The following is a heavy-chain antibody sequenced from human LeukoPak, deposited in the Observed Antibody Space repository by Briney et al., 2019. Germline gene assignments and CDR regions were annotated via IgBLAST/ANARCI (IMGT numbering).Heavy chain of an antibody. J-gene: IGHJ2*01. V-gene: IGHV1-2*02. CDR1: GYTFIGYY. Sequence: ASVKVSCKASGYTFIGYYMHWVRQAPGQGVEWMGWINPNTGDTNYAQKFQGRVTMTRDTSISTAYMVLSRLRSDDTAVYYCARATEDRRILGFWGRGTLVTVSS. CDR2: INPNTGDT. CDR3: ARATEDRRILGF.